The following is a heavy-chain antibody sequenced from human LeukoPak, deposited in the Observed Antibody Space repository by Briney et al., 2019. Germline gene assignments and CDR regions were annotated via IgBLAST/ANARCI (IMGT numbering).Heavy chain of an antibody. CDR3: ARDTAMVPDYFDY. V-gene: IGHV1-2*02. Sequence: ASVKVSCKASGYTFTGYYMHWVRQAPGQGLEGMGWINPNSGGTNYAQKFQGRVTMTRDTSISTAYMELSRLRSDDTAVYYCARDTAMVPDYFDYWGQGTLVTVSS. CDR2: INPNSGGT. CDR1: GYTFTGYY. J-gene: IGHJ4*02. D-gene: IGHD5-18*01.